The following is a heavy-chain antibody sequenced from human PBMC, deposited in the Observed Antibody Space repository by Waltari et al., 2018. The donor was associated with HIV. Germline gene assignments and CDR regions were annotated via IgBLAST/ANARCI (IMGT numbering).Heavy chain of an antibody. J-gene: IGHJ2*01. CDR2: ISLTGRH. D-gene: IGHD2-15*01. Sequence: QVQLHESGPTLVRPSQTLTLTCTVSATATGNVGSYWSWVREADRKTLEGVGRISLTGRHSYNPCLGGGDTISLDPPKNTLSLRLNSVSVSDTALYFCVRTTCSGPGCLSRYFDFWGRGT. V-gene: IGHV4-61*02. CDR3: VRTTCSGPGCLSRYFDF. CDR1: ATATGNVGSY.